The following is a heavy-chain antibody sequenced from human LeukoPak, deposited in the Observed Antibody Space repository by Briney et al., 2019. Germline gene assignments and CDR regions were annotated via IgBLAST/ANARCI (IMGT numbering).Heavy chain of an antibody. CDR3: AVYSSSSQYFQH. CDR1: GFTFSSYS. J-gene: IGHJ1*01. CDR2: ISTGSGYI. V-gene: IGHV3-21*01. D-gene: IGHD6-6*01. Sequence: GGSLRLSCAASGFTFSSYSMNWVRQAPGKGLEWVSSISTGSGYIYYADSVRGRFTISRDNAKNSLYLQMNSLRAEDTAVYYCAVYSSSSQYFQHWGQGTLVTVSS.